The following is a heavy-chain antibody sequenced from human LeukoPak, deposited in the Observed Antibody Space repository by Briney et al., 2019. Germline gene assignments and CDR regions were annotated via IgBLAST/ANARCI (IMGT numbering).Heavy chain of an antibody. J-gene: IGHJ4*02. Sequence: PGGSLRLSCAASGFTFSSYAMSWVRQAPGKGLEWFSAITDSGTTYYADSVRGRFIISRDNSKNTLYLQMNSLIAEDTAIYYCARGTGGVDYWGQGTLVTVSS. CDR3: ARGTGGVDY. D-gene: IGHD7-27*01. CDR1: GFTFSSYA. CDR2: ITDSGTT. V-gene: IGHV3-23*01.